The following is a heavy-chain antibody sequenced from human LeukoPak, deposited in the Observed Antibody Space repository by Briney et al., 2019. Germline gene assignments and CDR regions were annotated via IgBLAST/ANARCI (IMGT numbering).Heavy chain of an antibody. CDR3: ALLLAHRPLDY. V-gene: IGHV4-61*08. J-gene: IGHJ4*02. CDR1: GGSVSSDGYF. CDR2: NYNRGST. D-gene: IGHD1/OR15-1a*01. Sequence: SETLSLTCTVSGGSVSSDGYFWNWIRQPPGKGLEWIGYNYNRGSTNYNPSLKGRVTISVDTSNNQFSLKLTSVTAADTAVYFCALLLAHRPLDYWGRGTLVTVSS.